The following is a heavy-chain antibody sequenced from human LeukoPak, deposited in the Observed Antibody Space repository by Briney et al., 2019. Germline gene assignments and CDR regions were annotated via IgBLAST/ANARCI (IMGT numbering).Heavy chain of an antibody. Sequence: GGSLRLSCAASGFTFSSNWMSWVRQAPGKGLEWVANIKQDGSEKYYVDSVKGRFTISRDNARNSLSLQMNSLRAEDTAVYFCARGPADSVPFLYYYMDVWGKGTTVTVSS. D-gene: IGHD2-21*01. V-gene: IGHV3-7*01. J-gene: IGHJ6*03. CDR1: GFTFSSNW. CDR3: ARGPADSVPFLYYYMDV. CDR2: IKQDGSEK.